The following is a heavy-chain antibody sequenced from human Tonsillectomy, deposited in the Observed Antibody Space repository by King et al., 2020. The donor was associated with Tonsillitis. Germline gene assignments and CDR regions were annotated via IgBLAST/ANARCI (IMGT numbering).Heavy chain of an antibody. J-gene: IGHJ4*02. D-gene: IGHD6-13*01. V-gene: IGHV4-34*01. CDR3: ARGSSFDY. CDR1: GGSFSGYY. Sequence: VQLQQWGAGLLKPSETLSLTCAVYGGSFSGYYWSWIRQPPGKGLEWIGEIDHSGSTHYNPSLKSRVTFSVDTSKNQFSLKLTSVTAADTAVYYCARGSSFDYWGQGALVTVSS. CDR2: IDHSGST.